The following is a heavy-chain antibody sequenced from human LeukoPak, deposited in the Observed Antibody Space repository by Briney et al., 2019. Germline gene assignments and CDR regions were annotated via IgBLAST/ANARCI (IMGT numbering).Heavy chain of an antibody. V-gene: IGHV4-34*01. CDR1: GGSFSGYY. J-gene: IGHJ2*01. CDR2: INHSGST. D-gene: IGHD5-18*01. CDR3: ARLNVDTAVDL. Sequence: SETLSLTCAVYGGSFSGYYWSWIRQPPGKGLEWIGEINHSGSTNYNPSLKSRVTISVDTSKNQFSLKLSSVTAADTAVYYCARLNVDTAVDLWGRGTLVTVSS.